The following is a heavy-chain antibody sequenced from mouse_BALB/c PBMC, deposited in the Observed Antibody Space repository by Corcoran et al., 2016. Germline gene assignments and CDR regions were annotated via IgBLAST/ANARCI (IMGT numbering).Heavy chain of an antibody. V-gene: IGHV14-3*02. J-gene: IGHJ2*01. CDR1: GFNIKDTY. D-gene: IGHD1-1*01. Sequence: EVQLQQSGAELVKPGASVKLSCTASGFNIKDTYMHWVKQRPEQGLEWIGRIDPANGNTKYDPKFQGKATITADTSSNTAYLQLSSLTSEDTAVDDGARDTTVVDYGGQGTTRTVSS. CDR2: IDPANGNT. CDR3: ARDTTVVDY.